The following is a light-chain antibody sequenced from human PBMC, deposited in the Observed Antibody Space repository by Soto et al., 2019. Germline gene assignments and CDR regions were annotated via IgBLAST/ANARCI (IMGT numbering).Light chain of an antibody. J-gene: IGKJ1*01. CDR2: EAS. CDR3: QQYSSYPET. CDR1: QTVGSR. V-gene: IGKV3-15*01. Sequence: MTQSPSTLSGSPGDRAPLTCRASQTVGSRLAWYQQKPGQAPRLLIYEASTRATGVPARFSGSGSGTDFTLTISSLEPEDFAVYYCQQYSSYPETFGQGTKVDIK.